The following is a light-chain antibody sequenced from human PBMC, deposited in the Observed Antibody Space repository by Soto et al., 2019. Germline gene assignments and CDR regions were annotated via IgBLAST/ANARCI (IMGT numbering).Light chain of an antibody. J-gene: IGKJ2*01. Sequence: DIQMTQSSSSLSASVGDRVTITCQASQDITHFLNWYQQKPGKAPKLLIYHTSNLETGVPSRFSGSGSGTHSTFSISRLQPEDIATYYCQQCDTLPDTFGKGTKLEI. CDR3: QQCDTLPDT. CDR2: HTS. V-gene: IGKV1-33*01. CDR1: QDITHF.